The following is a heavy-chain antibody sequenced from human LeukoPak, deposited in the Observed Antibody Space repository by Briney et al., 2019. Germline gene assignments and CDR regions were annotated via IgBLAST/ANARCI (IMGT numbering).Heavy chain of an antibody. V-gene: IGHV4-59*01. D-gene: IGHD3-9*01. CDR1: GGSIGDYY. CDR3: ARPSGDILTGYYGL. J-gene: IGHJ4*02. CDR2: LYYSRNT. Sequence: PSETLSLTCTVSGGSIGDYYWSWIREPPGKGLEWIGYLYYSRNTNYSPSLKSRVTISADTSKNQVYLKLRSVTAADTAVYYCARPSGDILTGYYGLWGQGTLVTVSS.